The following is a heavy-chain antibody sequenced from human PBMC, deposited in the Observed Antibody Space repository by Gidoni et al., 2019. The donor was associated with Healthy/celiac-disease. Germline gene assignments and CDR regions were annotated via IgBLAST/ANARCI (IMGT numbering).Heavy chain of an antibody. J-gene: IGHJ4*02. CDR2: ISGSGHNT. Sequence: EVQVLESGGGLVKPGGSRRLLCARSGFTVSSYAMTWVRKVPGKGLEWVSGISGSGHNTYYADFVKGGFTIARDNSKDTLYLKITSLRVEDTAVYYCAKRMGSEVGASDYWGQGTLVTVSS. CDR3: AKRMGSEVGASDY. V-gene: IGHV3-23*01. CDR1: GFTVSSYA. D-gene: IGHD1-26*01.